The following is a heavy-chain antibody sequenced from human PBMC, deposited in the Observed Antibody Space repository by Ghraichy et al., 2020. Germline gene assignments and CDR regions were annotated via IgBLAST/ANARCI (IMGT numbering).Heavy chain of an antibody. D-gene: IGHD3-22*01. J-gene: IGHJ4*02. CDR1: GFTVESNY. Sequence: GGSLRLSCAASGFTVESNYMSWVRQAPGKGLEWVSVIYSGGSAYYADSVKGRFTISRDNSKNTLYLQMNNLRAEDTAVYYCASRGTYYYDSVAPEGYWGQGTLVTVSS. CDR3: ASRGTYYYDSVAPEGY. V-gene: IGHV3-66*01. CDR2: IYSGGSA.